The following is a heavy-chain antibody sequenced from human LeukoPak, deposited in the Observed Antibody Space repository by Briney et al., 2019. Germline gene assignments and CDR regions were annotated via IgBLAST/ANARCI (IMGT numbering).Heavy chain of an antibody. J-gene: IGHJ5*02. CDR3: ARDRTDIVVVPAAIEFDP. V-gene: IGHV1-18*01. CDR2: ISAYNGNT. CDR1: GYTFTSYG. D-gene: IGHD2-2*02. Sequence: GASVKVSCKASGYTFTSYGISWVRQAPGQGLEWMGWISAYNGNTNYAQKLQGRVTMTTDTSTSTAYMELRSLRSDDTAVYYCARDRTDIVVVPAAIEFDPWGQGTLVTVSS.